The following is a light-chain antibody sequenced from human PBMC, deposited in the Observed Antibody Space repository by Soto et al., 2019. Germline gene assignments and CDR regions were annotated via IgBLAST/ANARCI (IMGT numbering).Light chain of an antibody. CDR3: SSYTSSNYV. V-gene: IGLV2-14*01. CDR2: DVS. J-gene: IGLJ1*01. Sequence: QSVLTQPASVSGSPGQSIPISCTGTSSDVGGYNYVSWYQQHPGKAPKLMIYDVSNRPSGVSNRFSGSKSGNTASLTISGLQAEDEADYYCSSYTSSNYVFGTGTKVTVL. CDR1: SSDVGGYNY.